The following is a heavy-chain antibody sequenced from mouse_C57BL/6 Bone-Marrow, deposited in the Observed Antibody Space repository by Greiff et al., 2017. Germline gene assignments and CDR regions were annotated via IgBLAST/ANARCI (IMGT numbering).Heavy chain of an antibody. CDR3: AGYAMDY. J-gene: IGHJ4*01. CDR2: IDPSDSYT. V-gene: IGHV1-59*01. Sequence: QVQLQQPGAELVRPGTSVKLSCKASGYTFTSYWMHWVKQRPGQGLEWIGVIDPSDSYTNYNQKFKGKGTLTVDTSSSTAYMQLSSLTSEDSAVYDGAGYAMDYWGQGTSVTVSA. CDR1: GYTFTSYW.